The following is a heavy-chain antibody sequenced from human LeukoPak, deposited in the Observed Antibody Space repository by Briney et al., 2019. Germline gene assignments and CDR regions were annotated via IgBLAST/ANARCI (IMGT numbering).Heavy chain of an antibody. CDR2: IKQDGSEK. CDR1: GFTFSSYW. D-gene: IGHD5-18*01. V-gene: IGHV3-7*01. J-gene: IGHJ4*02. Sequence: GGSLRLSCAAPGFTFSSYWMSWVRQGPGKGLEWVSNIKQDGSEKYYVDSVKGRFTISRDNAKNSLYLQMKSLRAEDTAVYYCARHLSGVTGYSYGRGIDYWGQGTLVTVS. CDR3: ARHLSGVTGYSYGRGIDY.